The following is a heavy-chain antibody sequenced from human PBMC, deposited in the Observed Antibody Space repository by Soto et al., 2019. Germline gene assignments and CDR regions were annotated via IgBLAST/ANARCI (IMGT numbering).Heavy chain of an antibody. J-gene: IGHJ3*02. V-gene: IGHV3-21*01. D-gene: IGHD3-22*01. CDR1: GFTFSSYS. CDR3: ARDLYYYDSSDAFDI. Sequence: VQLVESGGGLVKPGGSLRLSCAASGFTFSSYSMNWVRQAPGKGLEWVSSISSSSSYIYYADSVKGRFTISRDNAKNSLYLQMNSLRAEDTAVYYCARDLYYYDSSDAFDIWGQGTMVTVSS. CDR2: ISSSSSYI.